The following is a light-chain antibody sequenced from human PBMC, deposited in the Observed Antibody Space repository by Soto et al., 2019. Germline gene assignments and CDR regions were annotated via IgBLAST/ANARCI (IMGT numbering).Light chain of an antibody. CDR2: GAS. CDR1: ESVSSN. CDR3: QQYDTWPAIT. J-gene: IGKJ5*01. V-gene: IGKV3-15*01. Sequence: EIVMTQSPATLSVPSGERATLSCRASESVSSNLAWYQQKPGQAPRLLIYGASTRASAIPARFSGSGSGTEFTLTISSLQSEDFAVYFCQQYDTWPAITFGQGRRLEIK.